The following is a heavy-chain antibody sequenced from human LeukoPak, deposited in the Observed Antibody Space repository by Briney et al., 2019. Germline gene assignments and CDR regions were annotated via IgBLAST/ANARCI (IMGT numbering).Heavy chain of an antibody. J-gene: IGHJ3*02. V-gene: IGHV3-74*01. CDR2: INSDGINT. CDR3: TRSGRGGAFDI. CDR1: GFTFSNYW. D-gene: IGHD1-26*01. Sequence: GGSLRLSCAASGFTFSNYWMHWVRQAPGKGLVWVSRINSDGINTSYADSVKGRFTISGDNAKNTLYLQMNSLRADDTAVYYCTRSGRGGAFDIWGQGTMVTVSS.